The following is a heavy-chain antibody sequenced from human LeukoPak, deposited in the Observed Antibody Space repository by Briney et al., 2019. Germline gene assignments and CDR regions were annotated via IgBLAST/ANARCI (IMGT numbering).Heavy chain of an antibody. Sequence: SETLSLTCTVSGGSISSHYWSWIRQPPGKGLEWIGYIYYSGSTNYNPSLKSRVTISVDTSKNQFSLKLSSVTAADTAVYYCARLPISPYSSSWNHWFDPWGQGTLVTVS. J-gene: IGHJ5*02. CDR3: ARLPISPYSSSWNHWFDP. D-gene: IGHD6-13*01. CDR1: GGSISSHY. V-gene: IGHV4-59*11. CDR2: IYYSGST.